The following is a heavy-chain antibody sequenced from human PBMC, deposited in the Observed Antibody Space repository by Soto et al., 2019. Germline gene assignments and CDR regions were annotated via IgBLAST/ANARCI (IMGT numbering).Heavy chain of an antibody. CDR2: INSDGTDS. CDR1: GFAFEDFA. D-gene: IGHD3-22*01. V-gene: IGHV3-43D*04. CDR3: AKVLYYYDTSPIDH. Sequence: GGSLRLSCAAAGFAFEDFAMHWVRQAPGKGLEWVSLINSDGTDSYYMDSVRGRFTISRDNGKNSLYLQMDRLRPEDTAFYFCAKVLYYYDTSPIDHWGQGTLVTVSS. J-gene: IGHJ4*02.